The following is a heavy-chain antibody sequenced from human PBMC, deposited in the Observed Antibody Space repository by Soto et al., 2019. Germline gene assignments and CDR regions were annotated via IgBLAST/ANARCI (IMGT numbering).Heavy chain of an antibody. D-gene: IGHD3-22*01. CDR1: GCTFTSYA. V-gene: IGHV1-3*01. Sequence: ASVKVSCKASGCTFTSYAMHWVRQAPGQRREWMGWINAGNGNTKYSQKFQGRVTITRDTSASTAYMELSSLRSEDTAVYYCARDYYYDSSGSYYFDYCGQGTPVTVSS. CDR3: ARDYYYDSSGSYYFDY. J-gene: IGHJ4*02. CDR2: INAGNGNT.